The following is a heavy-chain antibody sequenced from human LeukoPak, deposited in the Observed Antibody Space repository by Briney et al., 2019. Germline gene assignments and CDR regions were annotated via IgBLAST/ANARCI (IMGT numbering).Heavy chain of an antibody. D-gene: IGHD5-12*01. V-gene: IGHV1-69*05. J-gene: IGHJ3*02. CDR1: VGTFSSYA. CDR3: ARGDIVATQKGAFDI. CDR2: IIPIFGTA. Sequence: ASVKVSCKASVGTFSSYAISWVRQAPGQGLEWMGGIIPIFGTANYAQKFQGRVTITTDESTSTAYMELSSLRSEDTAVYYCARGDIVATQKGAFDIWGQGTMVTVSS.